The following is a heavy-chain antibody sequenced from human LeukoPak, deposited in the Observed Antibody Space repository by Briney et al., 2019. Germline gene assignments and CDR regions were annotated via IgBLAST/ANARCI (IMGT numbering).Heavy chain of an antibody. CDR1: GFTFSSYG. Sequence: GESLRLSCAASGFTFSSYGMHWVRQAPGKGLEWVAFIRYDGSNKYYADSVKGRFTISRDNSKNTLYLQMNSLRAEDTAVYYCAKDPRRGVGFVGATFDYWGQGTLVSVSS. J-gene: IGHJ4*02. CDR3: AKDPRRGVGFVGATFDY. CDR2: IRYDGSNK. V-gene: IGHV3-30*02. D-gene: IGHD1-26*01.